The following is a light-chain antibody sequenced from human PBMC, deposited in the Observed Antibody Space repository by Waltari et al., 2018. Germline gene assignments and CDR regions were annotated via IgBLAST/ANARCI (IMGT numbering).Light chain of an antibody. CDR2: VAS. V-gene: IGKV1-39*01. Sequence: IHMTQSPSALSSSLGDSVPITCRASQSISTSLSWYQQIPGKAPKLLIYVASTLQSGVPSRFSGSGSGTDFSLTISSLQPEDFATYYCQQSYTTAYTFGQGTKLEIK. CDR3: QQSYTTAYT. J-gene: IGKJ2*01. CDR1: QSISTS.